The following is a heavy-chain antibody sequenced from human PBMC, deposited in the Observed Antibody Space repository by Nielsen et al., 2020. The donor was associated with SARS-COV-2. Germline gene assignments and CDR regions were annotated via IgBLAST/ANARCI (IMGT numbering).Heavy chain of an antibody. V-gene: IGHV3-23*01. CDR3: ARTIVGATGFDY. Sequence: GESLKISCAASGFTFSNYAMTWVRQAPGKGLEWVSAISGSGGSTYYADSVKGRFTISRDNSKNTLYLQMNSLRAEDTAVYYCARTIVGATGFDYWGQGTLVTVSS. D-gene: IGHD1-26*01. J-gene: IGHJ4*02. CDR1: GFTFSNYA. CDR2: ISGSGGST.